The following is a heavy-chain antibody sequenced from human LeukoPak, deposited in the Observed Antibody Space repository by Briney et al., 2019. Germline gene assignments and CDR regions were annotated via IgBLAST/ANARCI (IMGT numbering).Heavy chain of an antibody. Sequence: GGSLRLSCAASGFTFSSYSMNWVRQAPGKGLEWVSSISSSSSYIYYADSVKGRFTISRDNAKNSLYLQMNSLRTEDTAVYYCARDRSVYSSPTRYGMDVWGQGTTVTVSS. D-gene: IGHD4-11*01. CDR3: ARDRSVYSSPTRYGMDV. CDR1: GFTFSSYS. V-gene: IGHV3-21*01. J-gene: IGHJ6*02. CDR2: ISSSSSYI.